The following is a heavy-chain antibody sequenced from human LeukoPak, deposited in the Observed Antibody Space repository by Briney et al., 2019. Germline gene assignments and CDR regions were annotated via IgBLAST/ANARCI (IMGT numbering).Heavy chain of an antibody. CDR2: TYHRSKWYN. Sequence: SQTLSLTCAISGDSASSNSAAWSWIRQSPSRGLEWLGRTYHRSKWYNEYAVSVKSRITINSDTSKNQFSLQVYSVTPEDTAVYYCARDWRSTGDAFDIWGQGTMVTVSS. J-gene: IGHJ3*02. CDR1: GDSASSNSAA. CDR3: ARDWRSTGDAFDI. D-gene: IGHD1-1*01. V-gene: IGHV6-1*01.